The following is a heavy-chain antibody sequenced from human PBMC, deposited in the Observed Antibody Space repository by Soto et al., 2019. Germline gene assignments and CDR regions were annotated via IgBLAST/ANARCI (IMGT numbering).Heavy chain of an antibody. D-gene: IGHD1-26*01. V-gene: IGHV3-30*03. Sequence: PGRPLTVYSAAWGFAFSSYGMHLVRQAPGKGLEWVAVISYDGSNKYYADSVKGRFTISRDNSKNTLYLQMNSLRAEDTAVYYCATTSIVGATGAFDIWGQGTMVTVSS. CDR1: GFAFSSYG. CDR3: ATTSIVGATGAFDI. J-gene: IGHJ3*02. CDR2: ISYDGSNK.